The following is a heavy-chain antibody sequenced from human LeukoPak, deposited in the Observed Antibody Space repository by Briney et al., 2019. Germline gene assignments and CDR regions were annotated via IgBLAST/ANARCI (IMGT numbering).Heavy chain of an antibody. CDR3: ARAPIVALDY. Sequence: PGGSLRLSCAASGFTFSSYAMHWVRQAPGKGLEWVAVISYDGSNKYNADSVKGRFTISRDNSKNTLYLQMNSLRAEDTAVHYCARAPIVALDYWGQGTLVTVSS. J-gene: IGHJ4*02. CDR2: ISYDGSNK. V-gene: IGHV3-30*01. CDR1: GFTFSSYA. D-gene: IGHD5-12*01.